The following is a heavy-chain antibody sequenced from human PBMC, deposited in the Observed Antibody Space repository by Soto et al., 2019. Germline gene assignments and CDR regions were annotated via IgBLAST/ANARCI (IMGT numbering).Heavy chain of an antibody. Sequence: ASVKVSCKASGYTFTSYGISWVRQAPGQGLEWMGWISAYNGNTNYAQKLQGRVTMTTDTSTSTAYMELRSLRSDDTAVYYCARDHYYDSSGYTRWGHSQGNSFDYWGQGTLVTVSS. V-gene: IGHV1-18*04. D-gene: IGHD3-22*01. J-gene: IGHJ4*02. CDR1: GYTFTSYG. CDR2: ISAYNGNT. CDR3: ARDHYYDSSGYTRWGHSQGNSFDY.